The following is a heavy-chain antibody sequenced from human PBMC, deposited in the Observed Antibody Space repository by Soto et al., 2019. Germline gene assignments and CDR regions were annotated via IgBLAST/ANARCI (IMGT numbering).Heavy chain of an antibody. V-gene: IGHV3-30*18. Sequence: QVQLVESGGGVVQPGRSLRLSCAASGFTFSNYGMHWVRQAPGKGLEWVAVTSDDGSNEYYAESVKGRFIISRDNSENKLYLQLNRLRAEASAVYYCAKDIAAAGLPPYYYGLHVCGQGTTVTVSS. CDR3: AKDIAAAGLPPYYYGLHV. CDR2: TSDDGSNE. CDR1: GFTFSNYG. D-gene: IGHD6-13*01. J-gene: IGHJ6*01.